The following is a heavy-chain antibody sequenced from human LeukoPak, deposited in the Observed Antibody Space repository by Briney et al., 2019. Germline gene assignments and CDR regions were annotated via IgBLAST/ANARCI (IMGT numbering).Heavy chain of an antibody. D-gene: IGHD4-17*01. CDR2: ISAGTDNT. CDR3: ARMPDTVTSGGY. Sequence: ASVKVSCKASGYTFSSYAMHWVRQAPGQRLEWMGWISAGTDNTKYSQKFQGRVTITRDTSASTAYMELSSLRSEDTAVYYCARMPDTVTSGGYWGQGTLVTVSS. J-gene: IGHJ4*02. CDR1: GYTFSSYA. V-gene: IGHV1-3*01.